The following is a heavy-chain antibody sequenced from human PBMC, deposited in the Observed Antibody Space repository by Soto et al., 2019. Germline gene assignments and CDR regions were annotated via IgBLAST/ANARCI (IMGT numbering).Heavy chain of an antibody. CDR3: ARGSAGDSSSSLYYYYYYMDV. Sequence: GGSLRLSCAASGFTFSSYGMHWVRQAPGKGLEWVAVIWYDGSNKYYADSVKGRFTISRDNSKNTLYLQMNSLRAEDTAVYYCARGSAGDSSSSLYYYYYYMDVWGKGTTVTVSS. CDR1: GFTFSSYG. D-gene: IGHD6-6*01. V-gene: IGHV3-33*01. CDR2: IWYDGSNK. J-gene: IGHJ6*03.